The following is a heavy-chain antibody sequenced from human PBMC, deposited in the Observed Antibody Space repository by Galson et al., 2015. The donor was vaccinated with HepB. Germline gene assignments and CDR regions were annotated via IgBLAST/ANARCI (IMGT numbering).Heavy chain of an antibody. V-gene: IGHV2-70*01. CDR2: IDWGDDK. Sequence: PALVKPTQTLTLTCTFSGFSLSTSGMCVSWIRQPPGKALEWLALIDWGDDKYYSTSLKTRLTISKDTSKNQVVLTMTNMDPVDTATYYCARIGLSGYYYDSSGFDIWGQGTMVTVSS. D-gene: IGHD3-22*01. CDR3: ARIGLSGYYYDSSGFDI. CDR1: GFSLSTSGMC. J-gene: IGHJ3*02.